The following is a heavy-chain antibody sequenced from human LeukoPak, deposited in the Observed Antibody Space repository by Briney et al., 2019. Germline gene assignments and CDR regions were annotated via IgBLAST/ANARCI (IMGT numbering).Heavy chain of an antibody. CDR1: GGTFSSYA. V-gene: IGHV1-69*04. Sequence: ASVKVSCKASGGTFSSYAISWVRQAPGQGLEWMGRIIPILGIANYAQKFQGRVTITADKSTSTAYMELSSLRSEDTAVYFCAREGYGSSPRPFDYWGQGTLVTVSS. D-gene: IGHD1-26*01. J-gene: IGHJ4*02. CDR2: IIPILGIA. CDR3: AREGYGSSPRPFDY.